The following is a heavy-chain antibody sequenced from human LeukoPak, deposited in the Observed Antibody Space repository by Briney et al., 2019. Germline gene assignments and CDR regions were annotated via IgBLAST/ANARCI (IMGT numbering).Heavy chain of an antibody. CDR1: GFTFSNYW. J-gene: IGHJ3*02. V-gene: IGHV3-74*01. Sequence: PGGSLRLSCAASGFTFSNYWMHWVRQAPGKGLVWVSRVNSDGNNTTYADSVKGRFSISRDNAKDTVYLQMNSLTAEDTAVYYCARDPEDVLLWFGEPNDAFDIWGQGTMVTVSS. D-gene: IGHD3-10*01. CDR3: ARDPEDVLLWFGEPNDAFDI. CDR2: VNSDGNNT.